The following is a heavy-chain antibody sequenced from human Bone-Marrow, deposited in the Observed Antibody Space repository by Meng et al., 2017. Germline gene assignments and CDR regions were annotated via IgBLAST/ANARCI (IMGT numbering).Heavy chain of an antibody. D-gene: IGHD1-20*01. Sequence: QVQLVKFGAGVKKPGSSVKVSCKASGGTFSSYAISWVRQAPGQGLEWMGGIIPIFGTANYAQKFQGRVTITADESTTTAYMELTNLRSEDTAVYYCARDGLGNWNYIDYWGQGTLVTVSS. J-gene: IGHJ4*02. CDR2: IIPIFGTA. V-gene: IGHV1-69*01. CDR3: ARDGLGNWNYIDY. CDR1: GGTFSSYA.